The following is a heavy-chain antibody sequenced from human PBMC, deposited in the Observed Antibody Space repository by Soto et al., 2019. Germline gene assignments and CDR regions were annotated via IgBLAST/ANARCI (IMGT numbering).Heavy chain of an antibody. CDR3: ARSLGRGWTPY. D-gene: IGHD6-19*01. V-gene: IGHV1-69*06. J-gene: IGHJ4*02. CDR1: GGTFSSYT. CDR2: IIPVFNTT. Sequence: QVHLVQSEAEVKKPGSSVKVSCKASGGTFSSYTVSWVRQAPGQGLEWVGGIIPVFNTTYYAQKFQGRVTILADKSTSTAYMELSNLRYEDTAVYYCARSLGRGWTPYWGQGTLVTASS.